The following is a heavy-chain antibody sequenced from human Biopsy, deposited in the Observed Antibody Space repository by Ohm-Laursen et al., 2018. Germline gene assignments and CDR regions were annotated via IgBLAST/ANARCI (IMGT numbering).Heavy chain of an antibody. D-gene: IGHD3-22*01. V-gene: IGHV4-59*01. CDR2: VYYTGST. CDR1: GDSISSYY. Sequence: SETLSLTCFVSGDSISSYYWSWIRQPPGKGLEWIGYVYYTGSTDYNPSLQSRVTISVDTSKNHFSLRLRSVTPADTAIYCARDRGYYSDRTVPGYFDLWGRGTLVTVSS. J-gene: IGHJ2*01. CDR3: ARDRGYYSDRTVPGYFDL.